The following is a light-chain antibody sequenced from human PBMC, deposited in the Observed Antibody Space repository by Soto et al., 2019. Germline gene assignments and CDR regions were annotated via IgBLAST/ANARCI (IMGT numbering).Light chain of an antibody. CDR3: QSYDNSLSGSWV. V-gene: IGLV1-40*01. Sequence: QSVLTQPPSVSGAPGQRVTISCTGTSSNIGAGYDVHWYQQFPGTAPKLLIYGKNSRPSGVPDRFSGSKSGTSASLAITALQTEDEADYYCQSYDNSLSGSWVFGGGTKLTVL. CDR2: GKN. J-gene: IGLJ3*02. CDR1: SSNIGAGYD.